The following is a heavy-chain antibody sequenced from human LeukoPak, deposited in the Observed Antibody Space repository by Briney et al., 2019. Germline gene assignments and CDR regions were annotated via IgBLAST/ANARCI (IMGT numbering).Heavy chain of an antibody. J-gene: IGHJ4*02. V-gene: IGHV4-59*01. CDR3: ARGYGDYAQYFDY. Sequence: PSEILSLTCTVSGGSIRSYYWSWIRQSPGKGLEWIGYIYYSGSTNYNPSLKSRVTISVDTSKNQFSLKLSSVTAADTAVYYCARGYGDYAQYFDYWGQGTLVTVSS. D-gene: IGHD4-17*01. CDR1: GGSIRSYY. CDR2: IYYSGST.